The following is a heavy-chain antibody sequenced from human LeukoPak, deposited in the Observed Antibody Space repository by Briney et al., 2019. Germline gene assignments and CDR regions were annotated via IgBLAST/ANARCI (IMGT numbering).Heavy chain of an antibody. CDR1: GFTFSDYY. V-gene: IGHV3-11*04. J-gene: IGHJ6*03. D-gene: IGHD5-12*01. CDR2: ISSSGSTI. Sequence: GGSLRLSCAASGFTFSDYYMSWIRQAPGKGLEWVSYISSSGSTIYYADSVKGRFTISRDNAKNSLYLQMNSLRAEDTAVYYCARVTYSGYGHYYYMDVWGKGTTVTVSS. CDR3: ARVTYSGYGHYYYMDV.